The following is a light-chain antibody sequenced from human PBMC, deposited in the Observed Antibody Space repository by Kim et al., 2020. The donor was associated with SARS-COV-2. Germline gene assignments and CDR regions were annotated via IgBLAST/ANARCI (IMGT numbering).Light chain of an antibody. CDR1: NNDVGSFEF. CDR3: CSYTDSSTLV. Sequence: GQSITIACTGTNNDVGSFEFVSWYQQPPGKAPKLIVFEVTKRPSGVSNRFSGSKSGSTASLTISGLRAEDEADYYCCSYTDSSTLVFGGGTQLTVL. J-gene: IGLJ3*02. V-gene: IGLV2-23*02. CDR2: EVT.